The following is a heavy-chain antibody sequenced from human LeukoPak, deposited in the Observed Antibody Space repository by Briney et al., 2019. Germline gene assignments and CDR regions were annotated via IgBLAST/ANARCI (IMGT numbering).Heavy chain of an antibody. Sequence: SVTVSFTASGGTFTIYAISWVRQAPGQGLEWMGRIIPIFGIANYAQKFQGRVTITADKSTSTAYMELSSLRSEDTAVYYCARSSPRDIVVVPAAITWFDPWGQGTLVTVSS. D-gene: IGHD2-2*01. CDR2: IIPIFGIA. CDR3: ARSSPRDIVVVPAAITWFDP. CDR1: GGTFTIYA. J-gene: IGHJ5*02. V-gene: IGHV1-69*04.